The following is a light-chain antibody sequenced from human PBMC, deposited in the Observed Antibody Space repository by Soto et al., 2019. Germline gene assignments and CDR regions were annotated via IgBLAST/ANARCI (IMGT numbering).Light chain of an antibody. CDR2: DAS. CDR1: QSVSSY. Sequence: EIVLTQSPATLSLSPGERATLSCRASQSVSSYLAWYQQKPGQAPRLLIYDASNRATGIPARFSGSGSGTDFTLTISSLEPEVFSVYYCQQRRNWSPFPFCPGPKLDIK. J-gene: IGKJ3*01. CDR3: QQRRNWSPFP. V-gene: IGKV3-11*01.